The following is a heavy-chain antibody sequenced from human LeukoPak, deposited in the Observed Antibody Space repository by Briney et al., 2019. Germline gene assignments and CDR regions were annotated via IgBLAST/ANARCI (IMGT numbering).Heavy chain of an antibody. CDR1: GYTFSDYY. Sequence: GASVKVSCKASGYTFSDYYIQWVRQAPGQGLEWMGWINPNSGDTNFAQKFQGRVTMTRDTSISTAYMELSSLRSDDTAVYYCARGVAGTPLTDYWGQGTLVTVSS. CDR3: ARGVAGTPLTDY. D-gene: IGHD6-19*01. CDR2: INPNSGDT. J-gene: IGHJ4*02. V-gene: IGHV1-2*02.